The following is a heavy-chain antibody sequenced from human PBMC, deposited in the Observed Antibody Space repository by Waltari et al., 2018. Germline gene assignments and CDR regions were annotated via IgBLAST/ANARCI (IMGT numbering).Heavy chain of an antibody. V-gene: IGHV4-59*01. J-gene: IGHJ5*02. CDR3: ARGGGGDWEWFDP. CDR1: GGSISGFY. D-gene: IGHD2-21*02. Sequence: QVQLQESGPSLLKPSETLSLICTVSGGSISGFYWSWVRQPPGKGLDWIGYIYYTWSTYLHPSLTSRVTMSVDTSKNQYSLKLSSVTAADTAFYYCARGGGGDWEWFDPWGQGTLVTVSS. CDR2: IYYTWST.